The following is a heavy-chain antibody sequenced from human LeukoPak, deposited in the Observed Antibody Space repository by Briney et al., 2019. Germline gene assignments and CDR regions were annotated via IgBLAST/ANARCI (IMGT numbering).Heavy chain of an antibody. D-gene: IGHD1-7*01. CDR3: ARASALTGTSRTSDDAFDI. J-gene: IGHJ3*02. CDR2: VSAYNDST. Sequence: ASVKVSCKASGYTFSTYGITWVRQAPGQGLEWMGWVSAYNDSTNYAQKFQGRVTMTTDASTSTAYMELRSLRSDDTAVYYCARASALTGTSRTSDDAFDIWGQGTMVTVSS. V-gene: IGHV1-18*01. CDR1: GYTFSTYG.